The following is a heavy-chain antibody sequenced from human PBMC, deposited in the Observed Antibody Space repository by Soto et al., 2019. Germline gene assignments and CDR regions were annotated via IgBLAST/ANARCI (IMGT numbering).Heavy chain of an antibody. CDR3: ARGYIYPYYFDY. CDR1: GGTFSSYA. CDR2: IITICGTA. D-gene: IGHD1-1*01. J-gene: IGHJ4*02. V-gene: IGHV1-69*01. Sequence: QVQLVQSGAEVKKPGSSVKVSCKASGGTFSSYAISWVRQAPGQGLEWMGGIITICGTANYEQKFQGRVTITADESTSTAYMELSSLSSEDKAVYYCARGYIYPYYFDYWGQGTLVTVSS.